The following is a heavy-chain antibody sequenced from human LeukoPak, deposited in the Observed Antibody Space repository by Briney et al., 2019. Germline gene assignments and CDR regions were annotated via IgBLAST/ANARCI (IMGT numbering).Heavy chain of an antibody. CDR1: GYSISSSNY. J-gene: IGHJ3*02. V-gene: IGHV4-28*05. Sequence: PSETLSLTCAVSGYSISSSNYWAWIRQPPGKGLEWIGHIYYSGSIYYNPSLKSRVTMSVVTSKNQFSLKLSSVTAVDTAVYYCARKATTGPTKAAFDIWGQGTMVTVSS. CDR2: IYYSGSI. CDR3: ARKATTGPTKAAFDI. D-gene: IGHD4-17*01.